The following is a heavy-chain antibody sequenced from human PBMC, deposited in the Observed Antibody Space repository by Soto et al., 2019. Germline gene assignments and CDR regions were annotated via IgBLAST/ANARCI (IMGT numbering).Heavy chain of an antibody. D-gene: IGHD6-6*01. Sequence: SDTTSITRASCGETFKSYDVSWTRQTPGKGLEWIGEINHSGSINYNPSLKSSVTISVDTSKNQFSLKLSSVTAADTAVFYCARGLRGSSSGFDIWGQGTLGTVSS. J-gene: IGHJ5*02. CDR2: INHSGSI. CDR1: GETFKSYD. CDR3: ARGLRGSSSGFDI. V-gene: IGHV4-34*01.